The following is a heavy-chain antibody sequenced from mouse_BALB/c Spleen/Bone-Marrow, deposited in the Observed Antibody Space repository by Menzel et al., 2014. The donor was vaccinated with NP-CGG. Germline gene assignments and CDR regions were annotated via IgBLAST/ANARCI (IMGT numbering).Heavy chain of an antibody. D-gene: IGHD3-3*01. CDR1: GYTFTTYP. CDR3: ARKGPRNAMDY. V-gene: IGHV1-47*01. Sequence: QVQLQQPGAEVVELGASVKMSCKALGYTFTTYPIEWMKQNHGKSLEWIGNFHPSNDDTKYNEKFKDKAKLTVEKSSSTVYLEVSRLTSDDSAIYYCARKGPRNAMDYWGQGTSVTVSS. J-gene: IGHJ4*01. CDR2: FHPSNDDT.